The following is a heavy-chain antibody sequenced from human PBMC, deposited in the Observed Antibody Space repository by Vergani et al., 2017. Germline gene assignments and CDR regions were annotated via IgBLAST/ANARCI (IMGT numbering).Heavy chain of an antibody. CDR3: ARDMYYDSSGYYYSPIAYDAFDI. D-gene: IGHD3-22*01. Sequence: EVQLLESGGGLVQPGGSLRLSCAASGFTFDDYGMSWVRQAPGKGLEWVSSISSSSSYIYYADSVKGRFTISRDNAKNSLYLQMNSLRAEDTAVYYCARDMYYDSSGYYYSPIAYDAFDIWGQGTMVTVSS. CDR1: GFTFDDYG. V-gene: IGHV3-21*01. J-gene: IGHJ3*02. CDR2: ISSSSSYI.